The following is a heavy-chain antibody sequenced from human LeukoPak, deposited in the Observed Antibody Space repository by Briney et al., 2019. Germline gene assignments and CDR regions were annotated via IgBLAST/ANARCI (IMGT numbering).Heavy chain of an antibody. J-gene: IGHJ4*02. CDR2: IYYSGST. V-gene: IGHV4-59*01. D-gene: IGHD3-10*01. CDR1: GGSISSYY. Sequence: SETLSLTCTVSGGSISSYYWSWIRQPPGKGLEWIGYIYYSGSTNYNPSLKSRVTISVDTSKNQFSLKLSSVTAADTAVYYCASVSYGSGSYYISDYWGQGTLVTVSS. CDR3: ASVSYGSGSYYISDY.